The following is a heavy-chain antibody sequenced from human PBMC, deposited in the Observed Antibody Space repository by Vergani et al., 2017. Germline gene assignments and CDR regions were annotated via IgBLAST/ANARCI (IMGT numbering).Heavy chain of an antibody. D-gene: IGHD2-21*02. Sequence: QVQLQESGPGLVKPSETLSLTCTVSGGSISSYYWSWIRQPPGKGLEWIGYIYYSGSTNYNPSLKSRVTISVDTFKNQFSLKLSSVTAADTAVYYCAREGPERGGDSRDYYYYGMDVWGQGTTVTVSS. CDR1: GGSISSYY. CDR3: AREGPERGGDSRDYYYYGMDV. J-gene: IGHJ6*02. V-gene: IGHV4-59*01. CDR2: IYYSGST.